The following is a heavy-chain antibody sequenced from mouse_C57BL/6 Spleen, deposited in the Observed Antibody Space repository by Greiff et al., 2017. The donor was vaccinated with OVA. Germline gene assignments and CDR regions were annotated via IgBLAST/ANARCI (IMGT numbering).Heavy chain of an antibody. CDR1: GYTFTDYE. J-gene: IGHJ3*01. V-gene: IGHV1-15*01. CDR2: IDPETGGT. CDR3: TSRVYGAWFAY. Sequence: SGAELVRPGASVTLSCKASGYTFTDYEMHWVKQTPVRGLEWIGAIDPETGGTAYNQKFKGKAILTADKSSSTAYMELRSLTSEDSAVYYCTSRVYGAWFAYWGQGTLVTVSA. D-gene: IGHD1-2*01.